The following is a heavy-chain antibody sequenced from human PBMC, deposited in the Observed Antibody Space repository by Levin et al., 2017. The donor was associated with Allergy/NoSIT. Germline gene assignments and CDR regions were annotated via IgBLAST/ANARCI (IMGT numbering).Heavy chain of an antibody. CDR2: IIPLLGTA. V-gene: IGHV1-69*13. CDR1: GGTFSSYA. J-gene: IGHJ5*02. Sequence: SVKVSCKASGGTFSSYAVSWVRQAPGHGLEWMGGIIPLLGTANYAQNFQGRVTITADESTRTAYMELNSLTSEDTAIYYCAGGRGGGSWFDHWGQGTLVTVSS. CDR3: AGGRGGGSWFDH. D-gene: IGHD2-15*01.